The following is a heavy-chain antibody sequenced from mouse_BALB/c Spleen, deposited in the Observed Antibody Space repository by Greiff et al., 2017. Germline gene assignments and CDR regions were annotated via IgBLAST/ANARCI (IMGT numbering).Heavy chain of an antibody. CDR1: GYTFTSYW. D-gene: IGHD3-1*01. CDR2: IYPSDSYT. J-gene: IGHJ3*01. V-gene: IGHV1-69*02. Sequence: QVQLKQPGAELVRPGASVKLSCKASGYTFTSYWINWVKQRPGQGLEWIGNIYPSDSYTNYNQKFKDKATLTVDKSSSTAYMQLSSPTSEDSAVYYCTRQLGLRDWFAYWGQGTLVTVSA. CDR3: TRQLGLRDWFAY.